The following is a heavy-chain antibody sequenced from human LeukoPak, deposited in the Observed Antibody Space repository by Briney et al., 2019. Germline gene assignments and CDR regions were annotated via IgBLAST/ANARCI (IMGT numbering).Heavy chain of an antibody. V-gene: IGHV3-30*02. CDR2: IFHDGNDK. Sequence: GGSLRLSCAASGFTFSTYGMHWVRQGPDKGLEWMAFIFHDGNDKRYADSVKGRFTISRDNSKNTLYLQMNSLRTEDTAVYYCAKGAGSGWGELDPWGQGTLVTVSS. CDR3: AKGAGSGWGELDP. CDR1: GFTFSTYG. D-gene: IGHD6-19*01. J-gene: IGHJ5*02.